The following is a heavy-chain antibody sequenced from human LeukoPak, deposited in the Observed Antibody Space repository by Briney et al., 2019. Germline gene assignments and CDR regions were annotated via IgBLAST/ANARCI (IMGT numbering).Heavy chain of an antibody. D-gene: IGHD3-10*01. CDR2: IIPIFGTA. V-gene: IGHV1-69*13. J-gene: IGHJ4*02. Sequence: SVKVSCKASGGTFSSYAISWVRQAPGQGLEWMGGIIPIFGTANYAQKFQGRVTITADESTSTAYMELSSLRSEDTAVYYCARGEGYYYGSGSSSSFDYWGQGTLVTVSS. CDR1: GGTFSSYA. CDR3: ARGEGYYYGSGSSSSFDY.